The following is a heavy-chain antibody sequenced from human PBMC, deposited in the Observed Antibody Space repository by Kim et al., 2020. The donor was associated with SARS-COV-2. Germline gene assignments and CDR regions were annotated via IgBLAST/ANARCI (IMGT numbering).Heavy chain of an antibody. D-gene: IGHD4-17*01. J-gene: IGHJ4*02. CDR2: ISSGGGTI. Sequence: GGSLRLSCAASGFSFSSYEMNWVRQAPGKGLEWVSYISSGGGTIYYADSVKGRFTISRDNAKNSLYLQMNSLRAEDTAVYYCARDLTYGPNGGDYWGQGTLVTVSS. V-gene: IGHV3-48*03. CDR3: ARDLTYGPNGGDY. CDR1: GFSFSSYE.